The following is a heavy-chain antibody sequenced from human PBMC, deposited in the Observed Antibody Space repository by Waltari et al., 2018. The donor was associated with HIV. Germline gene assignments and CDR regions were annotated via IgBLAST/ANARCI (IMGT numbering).Heavy chain of an antibody. V-gene: IGHV1-3*01. Sequence: QAQLVQSGAQVKKPGASVKVSCKTSGYTFTSYPLHWVRQAPGQRLEWIGLISGDIGNTKYSRKLQDRVTITRNVSATVAYMELSSLKSEDTGVYYCARANYYGSDDVPWWFDSWGQGTVVIVS. CDR3: ARANYYGSDDVPWWFDS. CDR2: ISGDIGNT. J-gene: IGHJ5*01. D-gene: IGHD3-10*01. CDR1: GYTFTSYP.